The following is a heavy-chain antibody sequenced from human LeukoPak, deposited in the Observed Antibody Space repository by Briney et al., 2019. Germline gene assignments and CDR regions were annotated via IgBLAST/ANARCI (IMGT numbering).Heavy chain of an antibody. CDR3: ATDRGELLGPRDAFDI. V-gene: IGHV1-24*01. J-gene: IGHJ3*02. CDR2: FDPEDGET. D-gene: IGHD1-26*01. CDR1: GYTLTELS. Sequence: ASVKVSCKVSGYTLTELSMHWVRQAPGKGLEWMGGFDPEDGETIYAQKFQGRVTMTEDTFTDTAYMELSGLRSEDTAVYYCATDRGELLGPRDAFDIWGQGTMVTVSS.